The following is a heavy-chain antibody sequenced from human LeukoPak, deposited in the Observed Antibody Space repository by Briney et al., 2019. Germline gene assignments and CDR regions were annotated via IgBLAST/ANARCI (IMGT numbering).Heavy chain of an antibody. V-gene: IGHV5-51*01. CDR2: IYPGDSDT. D-gene: IGHD5-12*01. J-gene: IGHJ4*02. CDR1: GYSFTSYW. Sequence: GESLNISCQVSGYSFTSYWIGWVRRMPGKGLEWMGIIYPGDSDTRYSPSFQGQVTISADKSISTAYLQWSSLKASDTAMYYCARLVVATMIDYWGQGSLVTVSS. CDR3: ARLVVATMIDY.